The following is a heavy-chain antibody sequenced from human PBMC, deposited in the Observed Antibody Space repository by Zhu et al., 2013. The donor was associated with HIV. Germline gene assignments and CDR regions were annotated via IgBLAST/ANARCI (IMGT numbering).Heavy chain of an antibody. CDR2: IVVGSGNT. D-gene: IGHD5-18*01. Sequence: QLVQSGPEVKKPGTSVKVSCKASGFTFTSSAVQWVRQARGQRLEWIGWIVVGSGNTNYAQKFQERVTITRDMSTSTAYMELSSLRSEDTAVYYCAADGLVDTAMVSGYWGQGTLVTVSS. CDR3: AADGLVDTAMVSGY. V-gene: IGHV1-58*01. CDR1: GFTFTSSA. J-gene: IGHJ4*02.